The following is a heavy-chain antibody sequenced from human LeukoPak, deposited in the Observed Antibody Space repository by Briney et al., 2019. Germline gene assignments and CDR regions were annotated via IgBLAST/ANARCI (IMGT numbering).Heavy chain of an antibody. Sequence: PGGSLRLSCAASGFTFDDYAMHWVRQAPGKGLEWVSGISWNSGSIGYADSVKGRFTISRDNAKNSLYLQMNSLRAEDTALYYCAKVILYSSGWGHFDYWGQGTLVTVSS. V-gene: IGHV3-9*01. CDR1: GFTFDDYA. CDR2: ISWNSGSI. CDR3: AKVILYSSGWGHFDY. J-gene: IGHJ4*02. D-gene: IGHD6-19*01.